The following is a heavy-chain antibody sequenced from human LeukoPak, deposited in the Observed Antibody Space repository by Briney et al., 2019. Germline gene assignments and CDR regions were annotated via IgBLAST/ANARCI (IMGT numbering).Heavy chain of an antibody. V-gene: IGHV1-18*01. CDR2: ISAYNVNT. Sequence: ASVKVCCKASGYTFTSYGISWVRQAPGQGLEWMGWISAYNVNTNYAQKLQGRVTMTTDTSTSTAYMELRSLRSDDTAVYYCASHSGYDYWFDPWGQEPWSTSPQ. J-gene: IGHJ5*02. CDR3: ASHSGYDYWFDP. CDR1: GYTFTSYG. D-gene: IGHD5-12*01.